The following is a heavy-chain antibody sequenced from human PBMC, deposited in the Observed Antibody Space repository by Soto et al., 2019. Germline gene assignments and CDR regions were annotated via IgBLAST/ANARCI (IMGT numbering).Heavy chain of an antibody. CDR3: ARGAARRPDYYYYGMDV. CDR2: ISAYNGNT. J-gene: IGHJ6*02. Sequence: ASVKVSCKASGYTFTSYGISWVRQAPGQGLEWMGWISAYNGNTNYAQKLQGRVTMTTDTSTSTAYMELRSLRSDDTAVYYCARGAARRPDYYYYGMDVWGQGTTVTV. D-gene: IGHD6-6*01. CDR1: GYTFTSYG. V-gene: IGHV1-18*04.